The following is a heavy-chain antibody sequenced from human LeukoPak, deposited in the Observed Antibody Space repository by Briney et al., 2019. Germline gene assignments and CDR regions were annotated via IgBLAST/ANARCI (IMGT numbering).Heavy chain of an antibody. J-gene: IGHJ3*02. V-gene: IGHV4-34*01. CDR3: ARPNFYCSGGSCSHDAFDI. D-gene: IGHD2-15*01. CDR2: INHSGST. CDR1: GGSFSGYY. Sequence: SATLSLTCAVYGGSFSGYYWSWIRQPPGKGLEWIGEINHSGSTNYNPSLKSRVTISVDTSKNQFSLKLSSVTAADTAVYYCARPNFYCSGGSCSHDAFDIWGQGTMVTVSS.